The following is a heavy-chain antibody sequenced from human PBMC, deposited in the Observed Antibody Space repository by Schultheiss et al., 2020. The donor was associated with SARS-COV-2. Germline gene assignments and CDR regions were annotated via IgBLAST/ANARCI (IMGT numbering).Heavy chain of an antibody. V-gene: IGHV4-59*12. J-gene: IGHJ6*02. CDR2: IYYSGST. CDR3: ARDHMTTPTTGVGNYGMDV. Sequence: SETLSLTCAVYGGSFSGYYWGWIRQPPGKGLEWIGYIYYSGSTNYNPSLKSRVTISVDTSKNQFSLKLSSVTAADTAVYYCARDHMTTPTTGVGNYGMDVWGQGTTVTVSS. CDR1: GGSFSGYY. D-gene: IGHD4-23*01.